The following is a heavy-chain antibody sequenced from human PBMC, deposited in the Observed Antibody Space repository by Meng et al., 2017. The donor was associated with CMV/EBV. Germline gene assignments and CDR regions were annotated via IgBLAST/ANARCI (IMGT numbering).Heavy chain of an antibody. CDR2: INHSGST. J-gene: IGHJ4*02. CDR1: GGSFSGYY. D-gene: IGHD3-10*01. V-gene: IGHV4-34*01. Sequence: QVQLKQWGQGLLQPSETLSLTCPVYGGSFSGYYWSWIRQPPGKGLEWIGEINHSGSTNYNPSLKSRVTISVDTSKNQFSLKLSSVTAADTAVYYCERESMVRGEDWGQGTLVTVSS. CDR3: ERESMVRGED.